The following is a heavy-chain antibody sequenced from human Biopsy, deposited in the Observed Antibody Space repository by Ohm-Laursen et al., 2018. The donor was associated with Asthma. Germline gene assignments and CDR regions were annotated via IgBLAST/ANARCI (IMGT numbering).Heavy chain of an antibody. CDR2: VSSDGHNK. CDR1: GFVFSQCG. CDR3: ARQSGQEYGDSIPFDT. D-gene: IGHD3-22*01. J-gene: IGHJ3*02. Sequence: SLRLSCAASGFVFSQCGMHWVRQGPGKGLEWVALVSSDGHNKYYEDSVKGRFTISRDNSSNRLYLQINSLTVEDSAVYFCARQSGQEYGDSIPFDTWGQGTKVAVSS. V-gene: IGHV3-30*03.